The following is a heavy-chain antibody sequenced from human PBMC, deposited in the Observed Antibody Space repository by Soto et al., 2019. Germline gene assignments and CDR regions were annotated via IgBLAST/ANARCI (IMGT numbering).Heavy chain of an antibody. D-gene: IGHD2-2*01. V-gene: IGHV1-69*01. J-gene: IGHJ6*01. CDR1: GGTFGSYA. CDR2: IIPIPGTA. Sequence: QVQLVQSGAEVKKPGSSVKVSCKASGGTFGSYAISWVRQAPGQGLEWMGGIIPIPGTANYAQKFQGRVTIAADESTSKTKKERSRLRYEDRAVDYEERAQGSSTSLEIYYYYYYGMDVWGQGTTVTVPS. CDR3: ERAQGSSTSLEIYYYYYYGMDV.